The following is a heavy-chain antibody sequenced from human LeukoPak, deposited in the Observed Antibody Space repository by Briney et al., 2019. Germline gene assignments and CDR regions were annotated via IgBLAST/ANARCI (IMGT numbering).Heavy chain of an antibody. Sequence: GGSLRLSCAASGFTFSSYWMSWVRQAPGKGLEWDANIKHDGSERYYVDSVKDRFTISRDNAKNSLYLQMNSLRAEDTAAYYCARGPLRYFDWLIDYWGQGTLVTVSS. V-gene: IGHV3-7*01. CDR1: GFTFSSYW. CDR3: ARGPLRYFDWLIDY. J-gene: IGHJ4*02. D-gene: IGHD3-9*01. CDR2: IKHDGSER.